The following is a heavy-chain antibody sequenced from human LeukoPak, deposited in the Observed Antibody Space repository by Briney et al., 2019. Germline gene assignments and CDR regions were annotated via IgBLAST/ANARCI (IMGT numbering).Heavy chain of an antibody. CDR3: ARDLAWNRLDP. CDR1: GFTFSSYW. Sequence: GGSLRLSCAASGFTFSSYWMHWVRQAPMKGLVWVSRIKSDGSSTTYADSVKGRFTISRDNAKNTLYLQMNSLRAGDTAVYYCARDLAWNRLDPWGQGTLVTVSS. V-gene: IGHV3-74*01. CDR2: IKSDGSST. J-gene: IGHJ5*02.